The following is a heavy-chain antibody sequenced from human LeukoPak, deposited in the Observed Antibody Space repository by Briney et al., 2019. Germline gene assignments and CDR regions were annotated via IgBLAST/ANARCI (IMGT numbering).Heavy chain of an antibody. Sequence: ASVKVSCKASGYTFTSYYMHWVRQAPGQGLEWMGIINPSGGSTSYAQKFQGRVTMTRDTSTSTVYMELSSLRSEDTAVYYCARASPLRTRPGSSRPYYYYYMDVWGKGTTVTVSS. CDR2: INPSGGST. D-gene: IGHD6-13*01. V-gene: IGHV1-46*01. J-gene: IGHJ6*03. CDR3: ARASPLRTRPGSSRPYYYYYMDV. CDR1: GYTFTSYY.